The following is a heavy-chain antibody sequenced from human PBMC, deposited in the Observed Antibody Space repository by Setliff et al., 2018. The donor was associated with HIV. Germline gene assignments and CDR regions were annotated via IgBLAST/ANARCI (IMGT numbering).Heavy chain of an antibody. CDR3: ARLTSGWFFAY. CDR2: FFYSRST. Sequence: SETLSLTCTVSGGPISSSNYYWGWIRQPPGKGLEWIGSFFYSRSTYHNPSLKSRVTISVDTSKNQFSLKLSSVTAADTAVYYCARLTSGWFFAYWGQGTLVTVSS. CDR1: GGPISSSNYY. D-gene: IGHD6-19*01. V-gene: IGHV4-39*01. J-gene: IGHJ4*02.